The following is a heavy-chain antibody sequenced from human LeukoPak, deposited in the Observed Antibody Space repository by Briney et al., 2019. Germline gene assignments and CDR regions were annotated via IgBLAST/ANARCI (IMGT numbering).Heavy chain of an antibody. CDR1: GGSFSGYY. V-gene: IGHV4-34*01. J-gene: IGHJ6*02. CDR2: INHSGST. D-gene: IGHD2-15*01. CDR3: ARGGAYCSGGSCTLRGAYYYYYGMDV. Sequence: PSETLSLTCAVYGGSFSGYYWSWIRQPPGKGLEWIGEINHSGSTNYNPSLKSRVTISVDTSKNQFSLKLSSVTAADTAVYYCARGGAYCSGGSCTLRGAYYYYYGMDVWGQGTTVTVSS.